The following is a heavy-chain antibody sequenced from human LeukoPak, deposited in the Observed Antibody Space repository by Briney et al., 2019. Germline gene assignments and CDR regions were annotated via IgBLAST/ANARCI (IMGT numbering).Heavy chain of an antibody. CDR3: ARGGKFYYDSSGYPGDY. V-gene: IGHV1-69*13. CDR2: IIPIFGTA. D-gene: IGHD3-22*01. CDR1: GGTFSSYA. J-gene: IGHJ4*02. Sequence: ASVKVSCKASGGTFSSYAISWVRQAPGQGLEWMGGIIPIFGTANYAQKFQGRVTITADESTSTAYMELNSLRAEDTAVYYCARGGKFYYDSSGYPGDYWGQGTLVTVSS.